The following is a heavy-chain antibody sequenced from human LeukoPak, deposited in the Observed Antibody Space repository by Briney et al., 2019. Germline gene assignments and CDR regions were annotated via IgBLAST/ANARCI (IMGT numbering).Heavy chain of an antibody. Sequence: ASVKVSCKASGYTFTSYGISWVRQAPGQGLEWMVWISAYNGNTNYAQKLQGRVTMTTDTSTSTAYMELRSLRSDDTAVYYCARDVTLPRYYDSPRPAFDIWGQGTMVTVSS. V-gene: IGHV1-18*01. CDR2: ISAYNGNT. D-gene: IGHD3-22*01. CDR3: ARDVTLPRYYDSPRPAFDI. CDR1: GYTFTSYG. J-gene: IGHJ3*02.